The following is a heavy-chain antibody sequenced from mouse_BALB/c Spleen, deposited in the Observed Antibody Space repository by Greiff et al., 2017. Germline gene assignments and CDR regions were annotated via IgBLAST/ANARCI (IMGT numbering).Heavy chain of an antibody. D-gene: IGHD1-1*01. CDR1: GFSLTSYG. Sequence: VQLQQSGPGLVQPSQSLSITCTVSGFSLTSYGVHWVRQSPGKGLEWLGVIWSGGSTDYNAAFISRLSISKDNSKSQVFFKMNSLQANDTAIYYCARGNYGSSYVDAMDYWGQGTSVTVSS. CDR3: ARGNYGSSYVDAMDY. J-gene: IGHJ4*01. CDR2: IWSGGST. V-gene: IGHV2-2*02.